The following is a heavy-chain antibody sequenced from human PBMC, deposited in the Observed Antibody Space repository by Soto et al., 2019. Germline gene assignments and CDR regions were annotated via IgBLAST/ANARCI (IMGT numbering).Heavy chain of an antibody. CDR3: ARDSGYSYGYPLYY. Sequence: SETLSLTCTVSGGSISSYYWSWIRQPPGKGLEWIGYIYYSGSTNYNPSLKSRVTISVDTSKNQFSLKLSSVTAADTAVYYCARDSGYSYGYPLYYWGQGTLVTVSS. J-gene: IGHJ4*02. V-gene: IGHV4-59*01. D-gene: IGHD5-18*01. CDR2: IYYSGST. CDR1: GGSISSYY.